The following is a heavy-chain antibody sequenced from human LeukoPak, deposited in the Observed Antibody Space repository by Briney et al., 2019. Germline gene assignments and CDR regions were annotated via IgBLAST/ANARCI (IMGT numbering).Heavy chain of an antibody. CDR3: AKTSDQLLYSKFDL. J-gene: IGHJ4*02. CDR2: IQYDGSYK. V-gene: IGHV3-30*02. Sequence: GGSLRLSCATSGFTFSFYGMHWVRQAPGKGLEWVAFIQYDGSYKSYADSVQGRFSISRDNSKNTLFLLMNMRRPEDTAVYYCAKTSDQLLYSKFDLWGQGTLVPVSS. CDR1: GFTFSFYG. D-gene: IGHD2-2*02.